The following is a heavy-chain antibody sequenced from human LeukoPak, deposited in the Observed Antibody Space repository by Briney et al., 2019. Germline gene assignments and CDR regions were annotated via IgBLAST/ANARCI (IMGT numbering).Heavy chain of an antibody. D-gene: IGHD2-21*02. CDR3: AKEGCSGACSEDYFDN. CDR2: ISSDGGAK. V-gene: IGHV3-30*18. J-gene: IGHJ4*02. CDR1: GFTFTSYS. Sequence: GRSLRLSCAASGFTFTSYSIHWVRQTPGKGLEWMTVISSDGGAKFYADSVKGRFTTSRDNSKNTVCLQMNSLRAEDSAVYYCAKEGCSGACSEDYFDNWGQGTLVTVAS.